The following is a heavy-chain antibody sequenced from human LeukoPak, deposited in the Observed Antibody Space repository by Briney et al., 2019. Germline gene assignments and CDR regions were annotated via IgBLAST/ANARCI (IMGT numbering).Heavy chain of an antibody. J-gene: IGHJ4*02. D-gene: IGHD1-26*01. CDR1: GGSISSYY. CDR2: IYSSGST. CDR3: ARLGYSATSFDY. Sequence: KPSETLSLTCIVSGGSISSYYWSWIRQPAGKGLEWVGRIYSSGSTDYNPSLKSRVTISVDSSKNQFSLKLRSVTAADTAVYFCARLGYSATSFDYWGQGTLVTVSS. V-gene: IGHV4-4*07.